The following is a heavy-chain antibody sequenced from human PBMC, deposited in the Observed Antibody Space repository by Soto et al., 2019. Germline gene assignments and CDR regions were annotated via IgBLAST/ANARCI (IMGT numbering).Heavy chain of an antibody. V-gene: IGHV3-53*01. CDR3: AKGLSPSYIDTLTGPDY. D-gene: IGHD3-9*01. CDR1: GFDVTTNC. J-gene: IGHJ4*02. CDR2: VCTGGAT. Sequence: PGGSLRLSCVGSGFDVTTNCMRWVRQAPGKGLECVSIVCTGGATHYADSVKGRFTISRDRSKNTVHLQMSNVRAEDTAVYYCAKGLSPSYIDTLTGPDYWGQGTRVTVSS.